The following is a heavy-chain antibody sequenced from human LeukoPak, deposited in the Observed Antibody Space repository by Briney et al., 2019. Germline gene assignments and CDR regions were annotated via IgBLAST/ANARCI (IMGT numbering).Heavy chain of an antibody. CDR1: GFTFSSYA. CDR3: AKAARSSVAGFFLDL. D-gene: IGHD6-19*01. V-gene: IGHV3-23*01. Sequence: GGSLRLSCAASGFTFSSYALSWVRQAPGKGLGWVCAITGSGRSTYYADSVKGRFTISRDNSKNTLYLQMNSLRVEDTAVYYCAKAARSSVAGFFLDLWGRGTLVTVSS. CDR2: ITGSGRST. J-gene: IGHJ2*01.